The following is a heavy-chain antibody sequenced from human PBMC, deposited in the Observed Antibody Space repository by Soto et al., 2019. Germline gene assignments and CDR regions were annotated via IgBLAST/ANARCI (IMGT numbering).Heavy chain of an antibody. CDR1: GFTFSDYY. D-gene: IGHD6-6*01. CDR3: ARDLVAVSGGVYSSSSGGYFFDF. V-gene: IGHV3-11*01. Sequence: QVQLVESGGGLVKPGGSLRLSCAASGFTFSDYYMSWIRQAPGKGLEWVSYISNSGRTLYYADSMKGRFTNSRDNAKNSLYLQMNSLRSEDTAVYYCARDLVAVSGGVYSSSSGGYFFDFWGQGTLVTVSS. J-gene: IGHJ4*02. CDR2: ISNSGRTL.